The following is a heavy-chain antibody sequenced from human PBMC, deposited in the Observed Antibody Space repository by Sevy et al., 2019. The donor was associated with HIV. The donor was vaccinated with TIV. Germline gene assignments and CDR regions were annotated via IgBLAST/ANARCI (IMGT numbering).Heavy chain of an antibody. D-gene: IGHD5-18*01. CDR3: ARGSGLHGYTYDWEVDY. J-gene: IGHJ4*02. V-gene: IGHV3-30-3*01. CDR1: GLTFSSYA. Sequence: GGSLRLSCAASGLTFSSYAMHWVRQAPGKGLQWVAVISYDGSKKFYADSVKGRFTISRDNSKNTLYLQMNSLRPEDTAVYYCARGSGLHGYTYDWEVDYWGQGTLVTVSS. CDR2: ISYDGSKK.